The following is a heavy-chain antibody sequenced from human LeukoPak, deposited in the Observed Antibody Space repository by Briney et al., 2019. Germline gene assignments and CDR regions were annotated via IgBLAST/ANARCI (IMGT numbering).Heavy chain of an antibody. CDR3: ARADSYVVVVAATGYFDY. CDR2: ISSSSSYI. CDR1: GFTFSSYS. Sequence: GGSLRLSCAASGFTFSSYSMNWVRQAPGKGLEGVSSISSSSSYIYYADSVKGRFTISRDNAKNSLYLQMNSLRAEDTAVYYCARADSYVVVVAATGYFDYWGQGTLVTVSS. V-gene: IGHV3-21*01. J-gene: IGHJ4*02. D-gene: IGHD2-15*01.